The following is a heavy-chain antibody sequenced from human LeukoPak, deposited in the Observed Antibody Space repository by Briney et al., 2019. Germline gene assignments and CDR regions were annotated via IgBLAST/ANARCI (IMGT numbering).Heavy chain of an antibody. CDR3: ARVRDLYGSGNYYDSSWFDP. Sequence: PSETLSLTCTVSGASIISYYWSWIRQPPGKELEWIGSIYHSGSTYYNPSLKSRVTILVDTSKNQFSLKLSSVTAADTAVYYCARVRDLYGSGNYYDSSWFDPWGQGTLVTVSS. J-gene: IGHJ5*02. CDR1: GASIISYY. D-gene: IGHD3-10*01. CDR2: IYHSGST. V-gene: IGHV4-59*08.